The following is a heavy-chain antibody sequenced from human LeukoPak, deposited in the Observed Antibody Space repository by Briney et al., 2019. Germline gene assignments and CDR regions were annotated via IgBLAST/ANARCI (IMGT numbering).Heavy chain of an antibody. CDR1: GFTFSSHG. Sequence: GGSLRLSCVASGFTFSSHGMHWVRQAPGKGLEWVSGISGSGVSTYYADSVKGRFTISRDNSNNTPYLQMSSLGAEDTAVYYCAKDWGMGDQLLRIDYWGQGTLVTVSS. V-gene: IGHV3-23*01. D-gene: IGHD2-2*01. J-gene: IGHJ4*02. CDR3: AKDWGMGDQLLRIDY. CDR2: ISGSGVST.